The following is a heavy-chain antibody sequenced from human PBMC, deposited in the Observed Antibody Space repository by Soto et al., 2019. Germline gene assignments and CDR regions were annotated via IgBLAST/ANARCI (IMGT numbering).Heavy chain of an antibody. Sequence: GGSLRLSCAASGFTFSSYAMHWVRQAPGKGLEWVAVISYDGSNKYYADSVKGRFTISRDNSKNTLYLQMNSLRAEDTAVYYCARDGERSGYYGMDVWGQGTTVTVSS. V-gene: IGHV3-30-3*01. CDR3: ARDGERSGYYGMDV. CDR1: GFTFSSYA. J-gene: IGHJ6*02. CDR2: ISYDGSNK. D-gene: IGHD1-26*01.